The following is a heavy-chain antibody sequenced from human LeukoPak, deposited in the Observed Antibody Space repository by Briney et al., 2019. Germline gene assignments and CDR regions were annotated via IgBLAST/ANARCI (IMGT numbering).Heavy chain of an antibody. V-gene: IGHV4-4*07. CDR2: IYSSGTT. CDR3: ARERLYGDYPADFDY. D-gene: IGHD4-17*01. CDR1: GGSISSYY. J-gene: IGHJ4*02. Sequence: SETLSLTCTVSGGSISSYYWSWIRQPAGKGLEWIGRIYSSGTTNYNPSLKSRVTMSVDTSKNQFSLKLSSVTAADTAVYYCARERLYGDYPADFDYWGQGTLVTVPS.